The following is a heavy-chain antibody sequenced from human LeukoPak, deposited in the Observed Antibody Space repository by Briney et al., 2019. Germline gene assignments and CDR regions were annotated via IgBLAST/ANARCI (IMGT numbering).Heavy chain of an antibody. CDR1: GFTFSSYA. Sequence: GGSLRLSCAASGFTFSSYAMSWVRQAPGKGLEWVSAISGSGGSTYYADSVKGRFTISRDNSKNTLYLQMNSLRAEDTAVYYCAKGQWGGIAAACMDVWGKGTTVTVSS. CDR2: ISGSGGST. CDR3: AKGQWGGIAAACMDV. J-gene: IGHJ6*04. V-gene: IGHV3-23*01. D-gene: IGHD6-13*01.